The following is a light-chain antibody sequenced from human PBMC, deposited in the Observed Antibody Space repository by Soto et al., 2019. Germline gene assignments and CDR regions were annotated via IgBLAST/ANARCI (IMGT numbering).Light chain of an antibody. J-gene: IGKJ2*01. Sequence: EIVMTQSPATLAVSPGERATLSCRASQSVRNHVAWYQQRVGQAPRLLMYDASTRAAGIPARFTGSGSGTHFSLFIDSLQSEVFAVFFCQQYVYWPTYTLGRGTKLEIK. CDR2: DAS. V-gene: IGKV3-15*01. CDR1: QSVRNH. CDR3: QQYVYWPTYT.